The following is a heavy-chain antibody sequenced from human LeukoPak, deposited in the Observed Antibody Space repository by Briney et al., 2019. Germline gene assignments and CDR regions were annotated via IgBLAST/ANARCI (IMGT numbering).Heavy chain of an antibody. Sequence: ASVKVSCKVSGYTLTELSMHWVRQAPGKGLEWMGGFDPEDGETIYAQKFQGRVTMTRNTSIRTAYMELSSLRSEDTAVYYCAVSGSYTRPDAFDIWGQGTMVTFSS. D-gene: IGHD1-26*01. J-gene: IGHJ3*02. CDR1: GYTLTELS. CDR2: FDPEDGET. CDR3: AVSGSYTRPDAFDI. V-gene: IGHV1-24*01.